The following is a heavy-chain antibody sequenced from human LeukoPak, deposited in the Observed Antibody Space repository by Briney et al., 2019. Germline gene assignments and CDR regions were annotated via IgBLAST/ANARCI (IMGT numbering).Heavy chain of an antibody. CDR2: ISGSGHTI. J-gene: IGHJ4*02. CDR3: AKDGGSKLHGYYFDY. D-gene: IGHD2-2*03. Sequence: GGSLRLSCAASGFTFSDYYMSWVRQAPGKGLEWVSSISGSGHTIYYADSVKGRFTISRDNAKNSLFLQMNSLRAEDTAVYYCAKDGGSKLHGYYFDYWGQGTLVTVSS. V-gene: IGHV3-11*04. CDR1: GFTFSDYY.